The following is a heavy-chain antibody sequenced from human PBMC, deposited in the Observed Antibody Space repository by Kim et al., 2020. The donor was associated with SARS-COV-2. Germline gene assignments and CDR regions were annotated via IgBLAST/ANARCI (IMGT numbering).Heavy chain of an antibody. V-gene: IGHV5-51*01. CDR3: AKVRSGRGAGLFGP. Sequence: GESLKISCKGSGDTSTNYWIAWVRQMPGKGLEWIGIIYLGDSDLRYSPPFEGQVTIPADKSIRTAYLQWSSLKASDTAMYYCAKVRSGRGAGLFGPWGQGTLVTVSS. J-gene: IGHJ5*02. CDR1: GDTSTNYW. CDR2: IYLGDSDL. D-gene: IGHD1-26*01.